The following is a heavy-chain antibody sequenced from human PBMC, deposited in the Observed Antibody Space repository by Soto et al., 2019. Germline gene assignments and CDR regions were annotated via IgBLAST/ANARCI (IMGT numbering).Heavy chain of an antibody. CDR2: VSHDGRNT. CDR3: AKGGRQCLVTSDFNY. Sequence: VQLVESGGGVVQPGRSLRLSCAASGFTFSDYAMHWVRQAPGKGLEWVALVSHDGRNTHYADSVKCRFSISRDSSKNTVSLEMTNLRADDTAVYYCAKGGRQCLVTSDFNYWGEGALVTVSS. CDR1: GFTFSDYA. J-gene: IGHJ4*02. V-gene: IGHV3-30*18. D-gene: IGHD6-19*01.